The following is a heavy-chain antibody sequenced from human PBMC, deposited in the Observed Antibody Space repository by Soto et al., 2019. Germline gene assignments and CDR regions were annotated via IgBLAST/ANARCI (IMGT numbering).Heavy chain of an antibody. CDR3: TRGSSSWYSGAFDI. D-gene: IGHD6-13*01. J-gene: IGHJ3*02. Sequence: GSLRLCWAASGFTFSGSAMHWVRQASGKGLEWVGRIRSKANSYATAYAASVKGRFTISRDDSKNTAYLQMNSLKTEDTAVYYCTRGSSSWYSGAFDIWGQGTMVTVS. CDR1: GFTFSGSA. V-gene: IGHV3-73*01. CDR2: IRSKANSYAT.